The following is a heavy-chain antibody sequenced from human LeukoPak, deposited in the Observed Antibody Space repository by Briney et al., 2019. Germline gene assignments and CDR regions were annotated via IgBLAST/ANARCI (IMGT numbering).Heavy chain of an antibody. V-gene: IGHV4-39*01. CDR1: GGSISSSPYY. D-gene: IGHD7-27*01. J-gene: IGHJ4*02. Sequence: SETLSLTCTVSGGSISSSPYYWGWIRQPPGKGLEWTGTIYYSGRTYYNPTLKSRVTISVDTSKNQFSLKLSSVTAADTAVYYCARSSLTRVDYWGQGTLVTVSS. CDR2: IYYSGRT. CDR3: ARSSLTRVDY.